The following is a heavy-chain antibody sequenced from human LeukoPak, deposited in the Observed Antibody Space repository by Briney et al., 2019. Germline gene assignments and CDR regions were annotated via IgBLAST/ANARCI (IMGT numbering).Heavy chain of an antibody. D-gene: IGHD3-22*01. CDR3: ARVGYYESSGYYEY. V-gene: IGHV1-2*06. CDR1: GYTLTDYY. J-gene: IGHJ4*02. Sequence: ASVKVSCKASGYTLTDYYVHWVRQAPGQGLEWMGRINPNSGGTNYAQKFQGRVTMTRDTSISTVYMELSRLRSDDTAVYYCARVGYYESSGYYEYWGQGTLVTVSS. CDR2: INPNSGGT.